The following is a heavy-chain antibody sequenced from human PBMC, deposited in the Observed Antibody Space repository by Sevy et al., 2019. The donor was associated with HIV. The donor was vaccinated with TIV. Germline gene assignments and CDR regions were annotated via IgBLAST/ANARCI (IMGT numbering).Heavy chain of an antibody. CDR2: IKQDGSET. CDR1: GFIFSNYW. Sequence: GGSLRLSCGASGFIFSNYWMTWVRQAPGKGLEWIANIKQDGSETYYVDSVKGRFTISRDNAKNSLFLHMSSLTVDDTAVYYCARKTPHFVVSDYWGQGTLVTVSS. J-gene: IGHJ4*02. CDR3: ARKTPHFVVSDY. V-gene: IGHV3-7*01. D-gene: IGHD2-2*01.